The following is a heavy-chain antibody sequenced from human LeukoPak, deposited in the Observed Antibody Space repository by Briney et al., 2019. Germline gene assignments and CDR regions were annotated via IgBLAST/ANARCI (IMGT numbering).Heavy chain of an antibody. CDR3: ARVVGSRYGDYPLFDY. CDR2: INHSGST. CDR1: GGSFSGYY. Sequence: KPSETLSLTCAVYGGSFSGYYWSWIRQPPGKGLEWIGEINHSGSTNYNPSLKSRVTISVDTSKNQFSLKLSSVTAADTAMYYCARVVGSRYGDYPLFDYWGQGTLVTVSS. V-gene: IGHV4-34*01. J-gene: IGHJ4*02. D-gene: IGHD4-17*01.